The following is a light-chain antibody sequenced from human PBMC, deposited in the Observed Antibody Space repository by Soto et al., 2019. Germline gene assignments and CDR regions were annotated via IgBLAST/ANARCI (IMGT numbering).Light chain of an antibody. Sequence: ETVLTQSPGTLSLSPGERATLSCRASQTIGSNYLAWYRQTPGQAPRLLIYGASNRATGIADRFSGSGSGTDFTLIISTLEPEDFALYYCQQYGSSPWTFGQGTKVEIK. CDR3: QQYGSSPWT. CDR1: QTIGSNY. CDR2: GAS. V-gene: IGKV3-20*01. J-gene: IGKJ1*01.